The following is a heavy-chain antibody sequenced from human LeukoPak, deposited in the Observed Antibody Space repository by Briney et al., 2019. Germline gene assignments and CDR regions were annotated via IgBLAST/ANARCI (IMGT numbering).Heavy chain of an antibody. Sequence: GGSLRLSCAASGLDFNTYSMNWVRQTPGKDLQWVASIGHSSQYMYYADSVKGRFTISRDNAKSSLFLQMHSLRVEDTAVYFCVTDPGLPRLKYYFNNWGRGTQVTVSS. D-gene: IGHD2/OR15-2a*01. V-gene: IGHV3-21*01. CDR2: IGHSSQYM. CDR1: GLDFNTYS. CDR3: VTDPGLPRLKYYFNN. J-gene: IGHJ1*01.